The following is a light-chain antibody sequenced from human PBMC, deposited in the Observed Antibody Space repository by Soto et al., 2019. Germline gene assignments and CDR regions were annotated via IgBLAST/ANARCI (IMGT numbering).Light chain of an antibody. CDR3: QQYNKWPWT. Sequence: EMVMTQSAATLSVSPGERATLSCRASQSVSSNLAWYQQKPGQAPRLLIYGASTRATGIPARFSGSGSGTEFTLTISSLQSEDIAVYYCQQYNKWPWTFGQGTKVDIK. J-gene: IGKJ1*01. CDR2: GAS. V-gene: IGKV3-15*01. CDR1: QSVSSN.